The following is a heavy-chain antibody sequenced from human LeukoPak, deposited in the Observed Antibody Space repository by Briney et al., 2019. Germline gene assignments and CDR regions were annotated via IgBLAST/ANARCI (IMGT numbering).Heavy chain of an antibody. D-gene: IGHD7-27*01. V-gene: IGHV1-2*02. CDR2: INPNSGDT. Sequence: GASVKVSCKASGYTFTANYLHWVRQAPGQGPELIGWINPNSGDTRFAQKFQGRVTMTRDTSISTAYMELSRLRLDDTAVYYCARDLQTGESRYYDYWGQGTPVTVSA. CDR3: ARDLQTGESRYYDY. CDR1: GYTFTANY. J-gene: IGHJ4*02.